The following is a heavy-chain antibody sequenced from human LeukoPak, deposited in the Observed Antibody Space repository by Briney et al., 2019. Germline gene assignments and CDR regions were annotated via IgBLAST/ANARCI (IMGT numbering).Heavy chain of an antibody. J-gene: IGHJ4*02. Sequence: GGSLRLSCAASGFAFSSYSMNWDRQAPGKGLEWVSYISSSSSTIYYADSVKGRFTISRDNAKNSLYLQMNSLRAEDTAVYYCARDKLQGRVPTFWYWGQGTLVTVSS. CDR3: ARDKLQGRVPTFWY. CDR1: GFAFSSYS. V-gene: IGHV3-48*01. D-gene: IGHD3-16*01. CDR2: ISSSSSTI.